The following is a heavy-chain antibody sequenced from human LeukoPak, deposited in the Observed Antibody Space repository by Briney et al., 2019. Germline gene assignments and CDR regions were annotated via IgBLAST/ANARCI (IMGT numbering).Heavy chain of an antibody. CDR2: ISAHNGNT. Sequence: ASVKVSCKASGYTFTSYDISWVRQAPGQRPEWMRWISAHNGNTNYAQKLQGRVTMTTDTSTSTAYMELRSLRSDDTAVYYCARAMVRGVITLWFDPWGQGTLVTVSS. V-gene: IGHV1-18*04. CDR1: GYTFTSYD. D-gene: IGHD3-10*01. CDR3: ARAMVRGVITLWFDP. J-gene: IGHJ5*02.